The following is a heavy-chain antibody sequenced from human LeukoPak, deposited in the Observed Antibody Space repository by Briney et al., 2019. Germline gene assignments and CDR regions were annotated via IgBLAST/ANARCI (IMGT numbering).Heavy chain of an antibody. CDR3: ARDRVRGNSNPYFDY. D-gene: IGHD4-11*01. Sequence: SETLSLTCTISGGSVSSGTYYWSWIRQPPGKGLEWIGYIYYSGSTNYNPSLKSRVTISVDTSKNQFSLKLSSVTAADTAVYYCARDRVRGNSNPYFDYWGQGTLVTVSS. J-gene: IGHJ4*02. V-gene: IGHV4-61*01. CDR1: GGSVSSGTYY. CDR2: IYYSGST.